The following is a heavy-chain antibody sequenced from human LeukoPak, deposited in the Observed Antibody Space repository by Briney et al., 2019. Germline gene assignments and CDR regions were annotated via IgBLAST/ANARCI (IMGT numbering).Heavy chain of an antibody. CDR3: TTNYYDSSGYHSV. J-gene: IGHJ4*02. D-gene: IGHD3-22*01. Sequence: GGSLRLSCAASGFTFSNAWMNWVRQAPGKGLEWVGRIKSKTDGGTTDYAAPVKGRFTISRDDSKNTLYLQMNSQKTEDTAVYYCTTNYYDSSGYHSVWGQGTLVTVSS. CDR2: IKSKTDGGTT. V-gene: IGHV3-15*07. CDR1: GFTFSNAW.